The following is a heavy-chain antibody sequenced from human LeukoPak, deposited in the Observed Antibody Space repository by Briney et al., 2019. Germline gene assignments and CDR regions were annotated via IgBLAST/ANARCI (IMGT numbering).Heavy chain of an antibody. CDR2: INPNSGGT. CDR1: GYTFTGYY. J-gene: IGHJ4*02. D-gene: IGHD3-3*01. V-gene: IGHV1-2*02. Sequence: WASVKVSCKASGYTFTGYYMRWVRQAPGQGLEWMGWINPNSGGTNYAQKLQGRVTMTRDTSISTGYMELSRLRSDDTAVDYCARDDATIFGVINYHFDYWGQGTLVTVSS. CDR3: ARDDATIFGVINYHFDY.